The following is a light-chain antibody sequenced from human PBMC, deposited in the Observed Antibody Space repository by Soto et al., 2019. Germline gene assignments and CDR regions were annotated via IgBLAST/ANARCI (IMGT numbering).Light chain of an antibody. J-gene: IGLJ2*01. CDR1: SSDVGGYNY. CDR3: SSYISSSTLDVV. CDR2: DVS. Sequence: QSALTQPASVSGSPGQSITISCIGTSSDVGGYNYVSWYQQHPGKAPKLMIYDVSNRPSGVSNRFSGSKSGNTASLTISGLQAEDEADYYCSSYISSSTLDVVFGGGTKLTVL. V-gene: IGLV2-14*03.